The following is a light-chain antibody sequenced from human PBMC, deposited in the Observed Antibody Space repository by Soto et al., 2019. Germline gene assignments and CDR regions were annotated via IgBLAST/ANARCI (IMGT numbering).Light chain of an antibody. CDR2: SAS. Sequence: EIVLTQSPGALSLSPGERATLSCRASQSISSTYLAWYQQKPGQAPRLLIYSASSRATSIPDKFSGSGSGTDFSLTISRLEPEDFAVYYCQQYGSSPWTFGQGTKVEI. CDR3: QQYGSSPWT. J-gene: IGKJ1*01. V-gene: IGKV3-20*01. CDR1: QSISSTY.